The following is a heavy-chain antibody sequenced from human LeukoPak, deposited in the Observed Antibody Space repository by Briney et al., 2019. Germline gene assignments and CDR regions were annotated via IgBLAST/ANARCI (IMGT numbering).Heavy chain of an antibody. CDR1: GGSFSGYY. CDR2: INHSGST. Sequence: PSETLSLTCAVYGGSFSGYYWSWIRQPPGKGLEWVGEINHSGSTNYNPSLKSRVTISVDTSKKQLPLKLSSVTAADTAVYYCASYYYSSGYRDYWGQGTLVTASS. V-gene: IGHV4-34*01. J-gene: IGHJ4*02. D-gene: IGHD3-22*01. CDR3: ASYYYSSGYRDY.